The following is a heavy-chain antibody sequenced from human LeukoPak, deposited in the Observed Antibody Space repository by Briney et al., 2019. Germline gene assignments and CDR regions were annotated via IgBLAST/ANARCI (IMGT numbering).Heavy chain of an antibody. V-gene: IGHV4-4*07. CDR3: ASSPIVAVMGALENPYYYYYYMDV. CDR1: GASITSYY. D-gene: IGHD3-22*01. J-gene: IGHJ6*03. Sequence: SETLSLTCTVSGASITSYYWNWIRQPAGKGLEWIGRIYTREGTNYNPSLKSRVTISVDTSKNQFSLKLSSVTAADTAVYYCASSPIVAVMGALENPYYYYYYMDVWGKGTTVTVSS. CDR2: IYTREGT.